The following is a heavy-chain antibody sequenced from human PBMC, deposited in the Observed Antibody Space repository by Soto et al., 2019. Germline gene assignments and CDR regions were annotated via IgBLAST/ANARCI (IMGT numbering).Heavy chain of an antibody. J-gene: IGHJ4*02. V-gene: IGHV1-46*01. CDR1: GYSFTNYY. CDR2: INPSGGTT. D-gene: IGHD5-12*01. CDR3: ARDGATMGSYYLDY. Sequence: QMQLVQSGAEVKKPGASVKVSCKASGYSFTNYYMHWVRQAPGQGLEWMGIINPSGGTTRYARKFQGRITMTSDTSTSTVYMEASSLSSEDTAVYYCARDGATMGSYYLDYWGQGTLVTVSS.